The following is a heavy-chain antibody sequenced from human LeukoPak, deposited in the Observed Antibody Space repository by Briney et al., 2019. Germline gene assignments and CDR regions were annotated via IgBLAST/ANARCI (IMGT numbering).Heavy chain of an antibody. CDR2: ISSSSSYI. J-gene: IGHJ4*02. V-gene: IGHV3-21*01. CDR3: ARAASPVDLSFDY. Sequence: PGGSLRLSCAASGFTFSSYSMNWVRQAPGKGLEWVSSISSSSSYIYYADSVKGRFTISRDNAKNSLYLQMNSLRAEDTAVYYCARAASPVDLSFDYWGQGTLVTVSS. CDR1: GFTFSSYS. D-gene: IGHD5-12*01.